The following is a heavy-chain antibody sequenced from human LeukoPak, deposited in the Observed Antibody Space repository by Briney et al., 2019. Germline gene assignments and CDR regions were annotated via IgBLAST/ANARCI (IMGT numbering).Heavy chain of an antibody. CDR1: GDTISSYY. D-gene: IGHD3-22*01. J-gene: IGHJ4*02. CDR3: ARVSGPRVIIDY. Sequence: SETLSLTCTVSGDTISSYYWSWIRQPPGKGLEWIGYIYYSGSTNYNPSLKSRVTISVDTSKNQFSLKLSSVTAADTAVYYCARVSGPRVIIDYWGQGTLVTVSS. CDR2: IYYSGST. V-gene: IGHV4-59*01.